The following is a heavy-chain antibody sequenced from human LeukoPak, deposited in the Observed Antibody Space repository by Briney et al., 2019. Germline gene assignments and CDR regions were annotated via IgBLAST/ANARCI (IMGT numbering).Heavy chain of an antibody. CDR2: ISSSGTTI. Sequence: GGSLRLSCAASGFTFSSYWMHWVRQAPGKGLEWVSYISSSGTTIKYGDSVKGRFTVSRDNAKNSLYLQMISLRAEDTAVYYCARDRLMTSVTMDYWGQGTLVTVSS. V-gene: IGHV3-48*04. CDR3: ARDRLMTSVTMDY. CDR1: GFTFSSYW. D-gene: IGHD4-17*01. J-gene: IGHJ4*02.